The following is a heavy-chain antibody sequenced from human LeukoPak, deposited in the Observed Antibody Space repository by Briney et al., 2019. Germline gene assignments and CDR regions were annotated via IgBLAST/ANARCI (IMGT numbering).Heavy chain of an antibody. J-gene: IGHJ4*02. CDR3: ARGVCSGGSCYSVIKYYFDY. D-gene: IGHD2-15*01. Sequence: GASVKVSCKASGGTFSSYAISWVRQAPGQGLEWMGRIIPILGIANYAQKFQGRVTITADKSTSTAYMELSSLRSEDTAVYYCARGVCSGGSCYSVIKYYFDYWGQGTLVTVSS. CDR1: GGTFSSYA. CDR2: IIPILGIA. V-gene: IGHV1-69*04.